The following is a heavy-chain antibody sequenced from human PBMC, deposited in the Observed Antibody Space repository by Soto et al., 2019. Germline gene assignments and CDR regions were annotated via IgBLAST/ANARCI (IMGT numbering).Heavy chain of an antibody. V-gene: IGHV6-1*01. CDR2: TYYRSKWYY. D-gene: IGHD1-26*01. CDR3: ARGEQYSGRIFDY. Sequence: QVQLQQSGPGLVKPSQTLSLTCAITGDSVSSNSAGWSWVRQSPSRGLEWLGRTYYRSKWYYEYAVSVRGRITINPDTYKTQYSLQLNSVTPEDTAVYFCARGEQYSGRIFDYWGQGPLVTVSS. CDR1: GDSVSSNSAG. J-gene: IGHJ4*01.